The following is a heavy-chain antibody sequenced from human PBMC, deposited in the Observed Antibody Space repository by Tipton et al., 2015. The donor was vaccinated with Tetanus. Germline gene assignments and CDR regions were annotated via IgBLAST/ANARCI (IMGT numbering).Heavy chain of an antibody. D-gene: IGHD1-20*01. Sequence: QVQLVQSGAEVKKPGASVKVSCKASGYTFTSYGISWVRQAPGQGLEWMGWISAYNGNTNYAQKLQGRVTMTTDTSTSTAYMELRSLRSDDTAVYYCARAVLYNWNDERTSPFGYWGQGTLVTVSS. CDR2: ISAYNGNT. V-gene: IGHV1-18*01. CDR1: GYTFTSYG. J-gene: IGHJ4*02. CDR3: ARAVLYNWNDERTSPFGY.